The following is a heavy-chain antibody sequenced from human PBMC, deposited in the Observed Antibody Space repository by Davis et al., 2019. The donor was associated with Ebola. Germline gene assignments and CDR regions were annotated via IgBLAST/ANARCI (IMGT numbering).Heavy chain of an antibody. J-gene: IGHJ1*01. D-gene: IGHD3-22*01. CDR2: INHSGSI. V-gene: IGHV4-34*01. Sequence: PSETLSLTCAVHGGSFSGYYWSWIRQPPGKGLEWIGEINHSGSINYNPSLKSRLTISVDTSKNQFSLNLNSMTAADTAVYYCARRMWDSSGFYEGYFHHWGQGTLVTVSS. CDR1: GGSFSGYY. CDR3: ARRMWDSSGFYEGYFHH.